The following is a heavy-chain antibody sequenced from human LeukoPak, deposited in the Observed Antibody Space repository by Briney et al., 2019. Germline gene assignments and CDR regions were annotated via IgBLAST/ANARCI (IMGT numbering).Heavy chain of an antibody. Sequence: GRSLRLSWAASGFTFDYYAMHWVRQAPGKGLDWASLISGDGGSTYYADSVKGRFTISRDNSKNSLYLQMNSLRTEDTALYYCAKGGRTQWLVDCWGQGSLVTVSS. CDR2: ISGDGGST. J-gene: IGHJ4*02. D-gene: IGHD6-19*01. V-gene: IGHV3-43*02. CDR1: GFTFDYYA. CDR3: AKGGRTQWLVDC.